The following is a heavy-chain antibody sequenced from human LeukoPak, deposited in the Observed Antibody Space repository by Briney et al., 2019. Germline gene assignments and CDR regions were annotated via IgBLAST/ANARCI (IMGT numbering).Heavy chain of an antibody. Sequence: PVKVSCKVSGGTFSSYAISWVRQAPGQGPEWMGGIIAMFGTVHYAQKFQGRVTITADESTSTVYMELSSLRSEDTAVYYCARAGRRDFWSGDHWYFDLWGRGTLVTVSS. CDR3: ARAGRRDFWSGDHWYFDL. J-gene: IGHJ2*01. CDR2: IIAMFGTV. CDR1: GGTFSSYA. D-gene: IGHD3-3*01. V-gene: IGHV1-69*01.